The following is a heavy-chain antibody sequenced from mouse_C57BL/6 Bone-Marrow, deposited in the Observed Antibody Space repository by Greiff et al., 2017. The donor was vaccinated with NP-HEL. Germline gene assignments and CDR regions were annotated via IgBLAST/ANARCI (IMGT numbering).Heavy chain of an antibody. CDR1: GFSFNTYA. Sequence: EVQRVESGGGLVQPKGSLKLSCAASGFSFNTYAMNWVRQAPGKGLEWVARIRSKSNNYATYYADSVKDRFTISRDDSESMLYLQMNNLKTEDTAMYYCVRQGGSSGYWYFDVWGTGTTVTVSS. CDR3: VRQGGSSGYWYFDV. CDR2: IRSKSNNYAT. V-gene: IGHV10-1*01. D-gene: IGHD1-1*01. J-gene: IGHJ1*03.